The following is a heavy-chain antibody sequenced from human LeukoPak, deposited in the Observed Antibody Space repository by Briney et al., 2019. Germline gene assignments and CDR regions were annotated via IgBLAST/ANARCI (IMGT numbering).Heavy chain of an antibody. CDR3: ARSGSYRDYFDY. D-gene: IGHD1-26*01. V-gene: IGHV3-30*04. CDR2: ISYDGSYK. Sequence: GGSLRLSCVASGFTFTSYAMHWVRQAPGKGLEWVAVISYDGSYKSYADSVKGRFTISRDNSKNTLSLQMNSLRAGDTAVYYCARSGSYRDYFDYWGQGTLVTVSS. CDR1: GFTFTSYA. J-gene: IGHJ4*02.